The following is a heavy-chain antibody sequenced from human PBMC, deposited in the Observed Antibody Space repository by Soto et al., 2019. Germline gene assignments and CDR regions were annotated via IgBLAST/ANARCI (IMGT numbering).Heavy chain of an antibody. CDR2: MNPNSGNT. D-gene: IGHD6-13*01. CDR3: ARERSAAGTGWFDP. V-gene: IGHV1-8*02. J-gene: IGHJ5*02. CDR1: GYTFTGYY. Sequence: ASVKVSCKASGYTFTGYYMHWVRRATGQGLEWMGWMNPNSGNTGYAQKFQGRVTMTRNTSISTAYMELSSLRSEDTAVYYCARERSAAGTGWFDPWGQGTLVTVSS.